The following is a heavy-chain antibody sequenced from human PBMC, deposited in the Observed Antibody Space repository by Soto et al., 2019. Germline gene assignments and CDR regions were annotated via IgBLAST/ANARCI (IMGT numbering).Heavy chain of an antibody. CDR1: GYTFTSYG. V-gene: IGHV1-18*01. J-gene: IGHJ4*02. Sequence: GASVKVSCKASGYTFTSYGISWVRQAPGQGLEWMGWISAYNGNTNYAQKLQGRVTMTTDTSTSTAYMELRSLRSDDTAVYYCARVMGTMVRGVIITARSDYDYWGQGTLVTVSS. CDR3: ARVMGTMVRGVIITARSDYDY. D-gene: IGHD3-10*01. CDR2: ISAYNGNT.